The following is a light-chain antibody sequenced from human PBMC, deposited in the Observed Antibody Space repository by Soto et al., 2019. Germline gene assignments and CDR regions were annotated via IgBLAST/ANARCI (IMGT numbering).Light chain of an antibody. CDR3: QAYDSALTWT. CDR1: QGISNY. V-gene: IGKV1-27*01. J-gene: IGKJ1*01. Sequence: DLPMTQSPSSLSASVGDRVTITCRASQGISNYLAWYQQKPGKVPKLLIYATFTLQAGVLSRFSGSGSETDFTLTISSLQPEDVATYYCQAYDSALTWTFGQGTKVEIQ. CDR2: ATF.